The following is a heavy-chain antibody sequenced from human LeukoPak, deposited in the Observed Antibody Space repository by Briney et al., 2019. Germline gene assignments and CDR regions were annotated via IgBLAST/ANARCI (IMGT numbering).Heavy chain of an antibody. CDR2: IRYDGSIK. CDR1: GFTFNSYG. J-gene: IGHJ4*02. CDR3: GKGSSTSGCPDY. V-gene: IGHV3-30*02. Sequence: GGSLRLSCAASGFTFNSYGMHWVRQAPGKGLDCVAFIRYDGSIKHYADSVKGRFTISRDNSKNTVSLQMNSLRPEDTAVYYCGKGSSTSGCPDYWGQGTLVTVSS. D-gene: IGHD6-19*01.